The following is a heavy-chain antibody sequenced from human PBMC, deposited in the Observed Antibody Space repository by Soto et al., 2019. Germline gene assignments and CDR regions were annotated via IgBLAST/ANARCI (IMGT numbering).Heavy chain of an antibody. J-gene: IGHJ4*02. CDR1: GGSISSAGYY. CDR3: AREVPTPCYFDY. V-gene: IGHV4-31*03. CDR2: IYYSGST. Sequence: SETLSLTCTVSGGSISSAGYYWTWIRQHPGKGLEGIGYIYYSGSTYYNPSLKSRVTISVNTSKNQFSLKLNSVTAADPAVYYFAREVPTPCYFDYWGQGTLVTVSS.